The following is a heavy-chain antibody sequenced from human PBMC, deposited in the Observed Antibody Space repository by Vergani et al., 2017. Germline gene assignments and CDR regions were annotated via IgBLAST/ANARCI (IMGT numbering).Heavy chain of an antibody. Sequence: EVQLVESGGGLVQPGGSLRLSCAASGFTFSSYWMSWVRQAPGKGLEWVANIKQDGSEKYYVDSVKGRFTISRDNAKNSLYLQMNSLRAEDTAVYYCARERVLRRGIWSGYRSYYYGMDVWGQGTTVTVSS. J-gene: IGHJ6*02. V-gene: IGHV3-7*03. D-gene: IGHD3-3*01. CDR3: ARERVLRRGIWSGYRSYYYGMDV. CDR1: GFTFSSYW. CDR2: IKQDGSEK.